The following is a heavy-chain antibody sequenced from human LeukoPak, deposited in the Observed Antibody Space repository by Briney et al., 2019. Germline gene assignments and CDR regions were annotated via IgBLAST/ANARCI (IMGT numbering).Heavy chain of an antibody. D-gene: IGHD4-17*01. CDR3: AREQYGSDDALDI. Sequence: PGGSLRLSCAASGFSVSNYGMHWVRQAPGKGLEWVAVIWYDGSNKDYADSVKGRFTVSRDNSKNTMDLQMNSLRAEDTAVYYCAREQYGSDDALDIWGQGTMVTVSS. CDR1: GFSVSNYG. CDR2: IWYDGSNK. V-gene: IGHV3-33*08. J-gene: IGHJ3*02.